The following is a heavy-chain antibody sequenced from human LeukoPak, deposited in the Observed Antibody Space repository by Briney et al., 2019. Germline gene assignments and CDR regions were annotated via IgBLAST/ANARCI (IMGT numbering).Heavy chain of an antibody. J-gene: IGHJ4*02. Sequence: GGSLRLSCAASGFTFSGSAMHWVRQASGKGLEWVGRIRSKANSYATAYAASVKGRFTISRDDSKNTAYLRMNSLKTEDTAVYYCTRRQFEFLDNREGEAFDYWGQGTLVTVSS. CDR1: GFTFSGSA. V-gene: IGHV3-73*01. CDR2: IRSKANSYAT. CDR3: TRRQFEFLDNREGEAFDY. D-gene: IGHD3-16*01.